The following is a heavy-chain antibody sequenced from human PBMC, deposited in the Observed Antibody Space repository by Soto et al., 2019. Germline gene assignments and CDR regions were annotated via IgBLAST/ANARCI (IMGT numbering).Heavy chain of an antibody. CDR2: ISTTSSSI. CDR1: GFTFSSYS. J-gene: IGHJ4*02. CDR3: ARKGVAFDY. Sequence: PGGSLILSCAASGFTFSSYSMNWVRQAPGKGLEWISYISTTSSSIYYADSVKGRFTISRDNAKNSFFLQMNSLRDEDTAVYYCARKGVAFDYWGQGALVAVSS. D-gene: IGHD3-3*01. V-gene: IGHV3-48*02.